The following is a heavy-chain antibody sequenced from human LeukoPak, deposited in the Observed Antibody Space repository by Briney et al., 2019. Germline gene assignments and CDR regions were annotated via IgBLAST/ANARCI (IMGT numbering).Heavy chain of an antibody. J-gene: IGHJ4*02. CDR2: IYYSGST. CDR1: GGSISSSSCY. Sequence: SETLSLTCTVSGGSISSSSCYWGWIRQPPGKGLEWIGSIYYSGSTYYNPSLKSRVTISVDTSKNQFSLKLSSVTAADTAVYYCARQRINWNDVDYWGQGTLVTVSS. CDR3: ARQRINWNDVDY. V-gene: IGHV4-39*01. D-gene: IGHD1-20*01.